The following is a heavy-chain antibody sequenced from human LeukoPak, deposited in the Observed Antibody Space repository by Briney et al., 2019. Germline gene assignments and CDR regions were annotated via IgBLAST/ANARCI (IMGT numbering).Heavy chain of an antibody. CDR2: ISSSGSII. CDR1: GFTFSDYY. Sequence: GGSLRLSCAASGFTFSDYYMSWIRQAPGKGLEWVSYISSSGSIIYYAGSVKGRFTISRDNAKNSLYLQMNSLRAEDTAVYYCARPTGTTFFSYYYYHYMDVWGKGTTVTVSS. J-gene: IGHJ6*03. V-gene: IGHV3-11*01. CDR3: ARPTGTTFFSYYYYHYMDV. D-gene: IGHD1-7*01.